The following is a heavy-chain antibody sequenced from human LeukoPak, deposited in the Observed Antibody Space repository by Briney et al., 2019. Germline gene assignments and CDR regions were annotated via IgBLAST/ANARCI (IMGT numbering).Heavy chain of an antibody. CDR3: ARVDGSYRYFDY. V-gene: IGHV4-39*01. CDR2: IYYSGST. Sequence: PSETLSLTCTVSGGSISSSSYFWDWIRQPPGKGLEWIGTIYYSGSTYYNPSLKSRVTIFVDTSKNQFSLKLSSVTAADTAVYYCARVDGSYRYFDYWGQGTLVTVSS. D-gene: IGHD3-16*02. CDR1: GGSISSSSYF. J-gene: IGHJ4*02.